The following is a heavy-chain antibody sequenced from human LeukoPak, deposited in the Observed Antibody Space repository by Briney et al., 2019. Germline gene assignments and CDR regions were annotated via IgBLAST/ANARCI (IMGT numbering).Heavy chain of an antibody. Sequence: SETLSLICTVSGGSISSYYWSWIRQHPGEGLEWIGYIYYSGSSNYNPSLKSRVTLSVDTSKNQYSLKLSSVTAADTAVYYCARDTLPEDSSGYYSWFWFDPWGQGTLVTVSS. CDR1: GGSISSYY. V-gene: IGHV4-59*01. CDR2: IYYSGSS. D-gene: IGHD3-22*01. J-gene: IGHJ5*02. CDR3: ARDTLPEDSSGYYSWFWFDP.